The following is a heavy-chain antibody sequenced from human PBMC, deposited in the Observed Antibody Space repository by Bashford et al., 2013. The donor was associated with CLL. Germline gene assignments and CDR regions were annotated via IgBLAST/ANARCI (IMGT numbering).Heavy chain of an antibody. CDR3: ARAGTYGAYDAFDV. V-gene: IGHV4-34*01. CDR2: IHQSGST. CDR1: GGSFSDGSFSAHY. Sequence: SETLSLTCAVYGGSFSDGSFSAHYWSWIRQSPGKGLEWIGEIHQSGSTNYNPSLKSRVTISIDTSRNQFSLKLSSVTAADTAVYYCARAGTYGAYDAFDVWGQGTMVTVSS. D-gene: IGHD4/OR15-4a*01. J-gene: IGHJ3*01.